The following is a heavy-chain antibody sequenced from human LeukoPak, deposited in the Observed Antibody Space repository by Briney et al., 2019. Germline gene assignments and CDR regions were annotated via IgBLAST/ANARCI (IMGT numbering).Heavy chain of an antibody. Sequence: SETLSLTCTVSGGSVSSGSYYWSWIRQPPGKGLEWIGSIYYSGSTYYNPSLKSRVTISVDTSKNQFSLKLSSVTAADAAVYYCARRPRRGATTRRDFQHWGQGTLVTVSS. D-gene: IGHD1-26*01. CDR2: IYYSGST. CDR3: ARRPRRGATTRRDFQH. J-gene: IGHJ1*01. V-gene: IGHV4-39*01. CDR1: GGSVSSGSYY.